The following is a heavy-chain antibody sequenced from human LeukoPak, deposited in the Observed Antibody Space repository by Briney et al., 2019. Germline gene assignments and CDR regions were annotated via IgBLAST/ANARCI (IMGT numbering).Heavy chain of an antibody. J-gene: IGHJ5*02. D-gene: IGHD4-17*01. CDR1: GYTFTGYY. V-gene: IGHV1-2*02. CDR3: ARGASGVYTVTTSWFDP. Sequence: ASVKVSCKASGYTFTGYYMHWVRQAPGQGLEWMGWINPNSGGTNYAQRFQGRVTMTRDTSISTADMEVSRLRSDDTAVYYCARGASGVYTVTTSWFDPWGQGNLVTVSS. CDR2: INPNSGGT.